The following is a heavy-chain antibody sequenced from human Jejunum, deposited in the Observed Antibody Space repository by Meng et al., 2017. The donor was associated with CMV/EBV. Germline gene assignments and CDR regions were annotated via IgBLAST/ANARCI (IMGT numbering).Heavy chain of an antibody. Sequence: EVQLVESGGGLVQPGGSVRLSCAASGFTVSSYYMTWVRQAPGKGLEWVSVIYSDGSTYYADSVKGRFTISRDNSRNTLYLQMNSLRAEDTAVYYCGRESGANSGSDYWGQGTLVTVSS. J-gene: IGHJ4*02. D-gene: IGHD4/OR15-4a*01. CDR1: GFTVSSYY. V-gene: IGHV3-66*01. CDR3: GRESGANSGSDY. CDR2: IYSDGST.